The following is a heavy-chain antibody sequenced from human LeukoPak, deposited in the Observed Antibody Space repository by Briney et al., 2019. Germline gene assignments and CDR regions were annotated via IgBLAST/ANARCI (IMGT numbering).Heavy chain of an antibody. J-gene: IGHJ6*02. CDR2: MYSGGGT. CDR3: AREEDSSGYYYYNYYYGMDV. Sequence: PGGSLRLSCAASGFSVTRNYVSWVRQAPGKGLEWVSLMYSGGGTSYADSVKGRFTISRDNSKNTLYLQMNSLRAEDTAVYYCAREEDSSGYYYYNYYYGMDVWGQGTTVTVSS. D-gene: IGHD3-22*01. CDR1: GFSVTRNY. V-gene: IGHV3-53*01.